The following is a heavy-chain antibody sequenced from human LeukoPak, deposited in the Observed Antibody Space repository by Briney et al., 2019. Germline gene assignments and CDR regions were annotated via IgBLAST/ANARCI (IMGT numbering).Heavy chain of an antibody. V-gene: IGHV4-61*02. D-gene: IGHD3-10*01. J-gene: IGHJ5*02. CDR2: ISSSGST. CDR1: GDSISSGDYY. CDR3: ARVSMVRGVSNWFDP. Sequence: PSETLSLTRTVSGDSISSGDYYWSWIRQPAGKGLEWIGRISSSGSTNYNPSLKSRVTISVDTSKNQFSLKLSSVTAADTAVYYCARVSMVRGVSNWFDPWGQGTLVTVSS.